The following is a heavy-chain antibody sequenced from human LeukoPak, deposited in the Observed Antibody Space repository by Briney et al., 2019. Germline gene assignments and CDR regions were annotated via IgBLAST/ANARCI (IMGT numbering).Heavy chain of an antibody. CDR3: ARGLSYGSGLRSLLPFDY. CDR2: ISSSSSYI. Sequence: GGSLRLSCAASGFTFSSYSMNWVRQAPGKGLEWVSSISSSSSYIYYADSVKGRFTISRDNAKNSLYLQMNSLRAEDTAVYYCARGLSYGSGLRSLLPFDYWGQGTLVTVSS. V-gene: IGHV3-21*01. J-gene: IGHJ4*02. D-gene: IGHD3-10*01. CDR1: GFTFSSYS.